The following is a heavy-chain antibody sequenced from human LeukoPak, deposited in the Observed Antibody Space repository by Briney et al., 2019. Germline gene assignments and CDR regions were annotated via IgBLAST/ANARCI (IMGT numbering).Heavy chain of an antibody. V-gene: IGHV1-8*01. J-gene: IGHJ3*02. CDR1: GYTFTSYD. CDR3: ARGREYYYDSSGGSDAFDI. Sequence: ASVTVSCKASGYTFTSYDINWVRQDTGQGLEWMGWMNPNSGNTGYAQKFQGRVTMTRNTSISTAYMELSSLRSEDTAVYYCARGREYYYDSSGGSDAFDIWGQGTMVTVSS. CDR2: MNPNSGNT. D-gene: IGHD3-22*01.